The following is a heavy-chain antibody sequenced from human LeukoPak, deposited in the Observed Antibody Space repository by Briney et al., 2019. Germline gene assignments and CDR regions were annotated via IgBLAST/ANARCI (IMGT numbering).Heavy chain of an antibody. V-gene: IGHV1-18*01. CDR2: ISAYNGNT. Sequence: ASVKVSCKASGYTFTSYGISWVRQAPGQGLEWMGWISAYNGNTNYAQKLQGKVTMTTDASTSTAYMELRSLRSDDTAMYYCARDLVVVVVTATNSLDYWGQGTLVTVSS. CDR1: GYTFTSYG. D-gene: IGHD2-15*01. CDR3: ARDLVVVVVTATNSLDY. J-gene: IGHJ4*02.